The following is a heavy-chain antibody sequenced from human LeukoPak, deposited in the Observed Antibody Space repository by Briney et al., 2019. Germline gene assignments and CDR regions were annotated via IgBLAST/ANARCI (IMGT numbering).Heavy chain of an antibody. V-gene: IGHV4-39*01. CDR3: ARGELPSVVFDY. Sequence: SETLSLTCTVSGGSISSSSYYWGWIRQPPGKGLEWIGSIYYSRSTYYNPFLKSRVTISVDTSKNQFSLKLSSVTAADTAVYYCARGELPSVVFDYWGQGTLVTVSS. CDR1: GGSISSSSYY. D-gene: IGHD1-26*01. J-gene: IGHJ4*02. CDR2: IYYSRST.